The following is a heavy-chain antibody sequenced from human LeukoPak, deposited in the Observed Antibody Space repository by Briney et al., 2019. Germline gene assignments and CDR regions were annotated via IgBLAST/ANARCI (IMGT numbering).Heavy chain of an antibody. Sequence: ASVKVSCKASGYTFTDYYIHWVRQAPGQGLEWMGWINPNTGDTNYAQNFQGRVTMTRDTSISTAYMELSRLRSDDTAVYYCARTAKYSSSWSNWFDPWGQGTLVTVSS. CDR1: GYTFTDYY. V-gene: IGHV1-2*02. J-gene: IGHJ5*02. CDR3: ARTAKYSSSWSNWFDP. CDR2: INPNTGDT. D-gene: IGHD6-13*01.